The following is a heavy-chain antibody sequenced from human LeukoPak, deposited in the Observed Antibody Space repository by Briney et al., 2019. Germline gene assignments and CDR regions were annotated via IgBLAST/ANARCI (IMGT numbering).Heavy chain of an antibody. CDR3: AKEGSSGWTRSFDY. J-gene: IGHJ4*02. CDR2: ISGSGGST. CDR1: GFTFSSYG. V-gene: IGHV3-23*01. D-gene: IGHD6-19*01. Sequence: GGPLRLSCKVSGFTFSSYGMSWVRQAPGRGLEWGSSISGSGGSTNYADSVKGRFTISRDNSENTLYLQMNTLRAEDTAVYYCAKEGSSGWTRSFDYWGQGTLVTVSS.